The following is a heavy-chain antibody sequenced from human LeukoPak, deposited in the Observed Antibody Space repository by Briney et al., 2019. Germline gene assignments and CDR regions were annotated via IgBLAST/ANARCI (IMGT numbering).Heavy chain of an antibody. D-gene: IGHD3-10*02. Sequence: GGSLRLSCATSGFNFDRYTIHWVRQAPGKGLEWVSLAGWAGGTTFYSDSVRGRFTISRDSGRKSVYLQMNSLTTDDTAFYFCAKELDTMFFDYWGQGALDTVSS. CDR2: AGWAGGTT. J-gene: IGHJ4*02. CDR3: AKELDTMFFDY. CDR1: GFNFDRYT. V-gene: IGHV3-43*01.